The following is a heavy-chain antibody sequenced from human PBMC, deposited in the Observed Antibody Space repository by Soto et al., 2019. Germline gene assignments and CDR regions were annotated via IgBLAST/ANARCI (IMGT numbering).Heavy chain of an antibody. CDR2: IYWNDDK. J-gene: IGHJ2*01. V-gene: IGHV2-5*01. Sequence: QITLKESGPTLVKPTQTLTLTCTFSGFSLSTSGVGVGWIRQPPGKALEWLALIYWNDDKRYSPSLKSRLTITKDTSKNQVVLTMTNMDPVDTATYYCVHCIAARPELRYFDLWGRGTLVTVSS. CDR3: VHCIAARPELRYFDL. D-gene: IGHD6-6*01. CDR1: GFSLSTSGVG.